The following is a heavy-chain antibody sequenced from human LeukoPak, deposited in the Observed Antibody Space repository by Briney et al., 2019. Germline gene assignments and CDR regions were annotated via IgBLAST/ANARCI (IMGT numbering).Heavy chain of an antibody. D-gene: IGHD1-26*01. CDR3: ARDALPGGSYYYYYYMDV. CDR2: IYSGGST. Sequence: PGGSLRLSCAASGFTVSDNYMTWVRQAPGKGLEWVSVIYSGGSTKYADSVKGRFTISRDNAKNSLYLQMNSLRAEDTAVYYCARDALPGGSYYYYYYMDVWGKGTTVTVSS. CDR1: GFTVSDNY. J-gene: IGHJ6*03. V-gene: IGHV3-53*01.